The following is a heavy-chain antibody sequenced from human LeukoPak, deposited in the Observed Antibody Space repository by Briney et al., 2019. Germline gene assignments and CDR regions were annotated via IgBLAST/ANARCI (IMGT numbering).Heavy chain of an antibody. D-gene: IGHD2-2*01. J-gene: IGHJ6*03. Sequence: SETLSLTCTVSGYYISSGYYWGWIRQPPGKGLEWIGSIYHSGSTYYNPSLKSRVTISVDTSKNQFSLKLSSVTAADTAVYYCALVAAALPIRNYYYMDVWGKGTTVTVSS. CDR3: ALVAAALPIRNYYYMDV. CDR2: IYHSGST. V-gene: IGHV4-38-2*02. CDR1: GYYISSGYY.